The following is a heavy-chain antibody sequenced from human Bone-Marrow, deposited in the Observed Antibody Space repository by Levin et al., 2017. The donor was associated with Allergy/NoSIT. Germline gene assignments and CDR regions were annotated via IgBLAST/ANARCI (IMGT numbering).Heavy chain of an antibody. V-gene: IGHV3-66*02. Sequence: GGSLRLSCTASGFTVRSHYMSWVRQAPGKGLEWVSLIYSGGPKYYADSVKGRFTLSRDDSTNTLFLQINSLRPDDTAASYCARTHYDILSSYMDVWSQGTRVT. CDR3: ARTHYDILSSYMDV. CDR2: IYSGGPK. D-gene: IGHD3-9*01. CDR1: GFTVRSHY. J-gene: IGHJ6*03.